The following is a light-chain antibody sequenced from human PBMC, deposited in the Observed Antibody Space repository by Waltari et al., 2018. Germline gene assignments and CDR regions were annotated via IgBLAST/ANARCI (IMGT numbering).Light chain of an antibody. CDR2: GAS. V-gene: IGKV3D-15*01. CDR3: QQYNKWPLT. CDR1: QSVGSN. Sequence: EIVMTQSPATLSVSPGERATLSCRASQSVGSNLAWYQQKPGQAPTLLIYGASTRATGIAARFSGSGSGTEFTLNVSSLQSEDFAVYYCQQYNKWPLTFGQGTKLEIK. J-gene: IGKJ2*01.